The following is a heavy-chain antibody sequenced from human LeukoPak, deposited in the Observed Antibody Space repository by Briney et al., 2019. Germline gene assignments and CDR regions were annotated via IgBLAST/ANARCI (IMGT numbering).Heavy chain of an antibody. CDR1: GGSISSSNW. V-gene: IGHV4-4*02. D-gene: IGHD3-9*01. Sequence: SGTLSLTCAVSGGSISSSNWWSWVRQPPGKGLEWIGRIHTSGSTNYTPSLKSRVTMSVDTSKSQFSLKLSSVTAADTAVYYCARLSSYDVLTGYSTNDAFDIWGQGTMVTVSS. J-gene: IGHJ3*02. CDR3: ARLSSYDVLTGYSTNDAFDI. CDR2: IHTSGST.